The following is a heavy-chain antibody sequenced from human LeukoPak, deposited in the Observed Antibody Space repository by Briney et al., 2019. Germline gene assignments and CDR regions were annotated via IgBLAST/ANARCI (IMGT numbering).Heavy chain of an antibody. CDR3: AVGYCSGGSCRDLWEDAFDI. D-gene: IGHD2-15*01. CDR1: GGSISSSSYY. CDR2: ISYSGST. Sequence: PSETLSLTCTVSGGSISSSSYYWGWIRQPPGKGLEWIGCISYSGSTYNNPSLKSRLTISMDASKNKFSLNLTSVTAADTAVYYCAVGYCSGGSCRDLWEDAFDIWGQGTMVTVSS. J-gene: IGHJ3*02. V-gene: IGHV4-39*07.